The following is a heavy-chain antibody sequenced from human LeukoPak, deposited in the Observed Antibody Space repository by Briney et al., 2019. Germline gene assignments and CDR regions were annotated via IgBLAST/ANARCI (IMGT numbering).Heavy chain of an antibody. CDR1: DYSISSGYY. D-gene: IGHD3-16*01. CDR3: ARVSYDYVWGSFAS. Sequence: SETLSLTCAVSDYSISSGYYWGWIRQPPGKGLEWIGSIYHSGSTHYNPSLKSRVTISVDTSTNQFSLELSSVTAADTALYYCARVSYDYVWGSFASWGQGTLVTVSS. J-gene: IGHJ5*02. V-gene: IGHV4-38-2*01. CDR2: IYHSGST.